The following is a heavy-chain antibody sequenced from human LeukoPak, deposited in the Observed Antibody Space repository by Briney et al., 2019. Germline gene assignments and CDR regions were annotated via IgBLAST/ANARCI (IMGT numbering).Heavy chain of an antibody. D-gene: IGHD1-26*01. V-gene: IGHV3-30*03. J-gene: IGHJ4*02. CDR3: ARDLSGSRFDY. CDR2: ISYDGSNK. Sequence: SGGSLRLSCVASGFTISIFGIHWVRQAPGKGLEWVALISYDGSNKYCADSVKGRFTISRDNSKNTLYLQMNSLRAEDTAVYYCARDLSGSRFDYWGQGTLVTVSS. CDR1: GFTISIFG.